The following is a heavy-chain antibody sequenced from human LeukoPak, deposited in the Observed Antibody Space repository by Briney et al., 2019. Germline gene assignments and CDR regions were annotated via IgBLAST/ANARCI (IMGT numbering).Heavy chain of an antibody. V-gene: IGHV3-13*01. CDR1: GFTFSSSA. Sequence: GGSLRLSCAASGFTFSSSAMGWVRRAPQKGLEWVSGIGTAGDTYYPDSVKGRFTISRENAENSLYLQMSNLRAGDTAVYFCARGDGSGSWDYFDYWGQGALVTVSS. CDR3: ARGDGSGSWDYFDY. CDR2: IGTAGDT. D-gene: IGHD3-10*01. J-gene: IGHJ4*02.